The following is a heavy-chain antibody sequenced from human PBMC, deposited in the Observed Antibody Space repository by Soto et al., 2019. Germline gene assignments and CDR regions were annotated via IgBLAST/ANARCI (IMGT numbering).Heavy chain of an antibody. D-gene: IGHD3-10*01. CDR1: GFSLSTTGVG. CDR2: IYWDNDK. J-gene: IGHJ4*02. V-gene: IGHV2-5*02. CDR3: ARSLWFGELH. Sequence: QITLKESGPPLVKPTQTLTLTCSFSGFSLSTTGVGVGWIRQSPGKALEWLAIIYWDNDKPYSPSLKSRVTITKDTSKNQVVLTVTTMDPVDTGTYYCARSLWFGELHWGQGALVTVSS.